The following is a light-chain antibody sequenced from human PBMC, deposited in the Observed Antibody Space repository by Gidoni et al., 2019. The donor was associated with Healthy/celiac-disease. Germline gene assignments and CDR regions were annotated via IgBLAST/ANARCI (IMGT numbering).Light chain of an antibody. CDR2: DAS. J-gene: IGKJ3*01. V-gene: IGKV1-33*01. CDR3: QQYDNLPFT. CDR1: QDISNY. Sequence: DLQITQSPSSLSASVGDRVTITCQASQDISNYLNWYQQKPGKAPKLLIYDASNLETGVPSRFSGSGSGTDFTFTISSLQPEDIATYYCQQYDNLPFTFGPGTKVDIK.